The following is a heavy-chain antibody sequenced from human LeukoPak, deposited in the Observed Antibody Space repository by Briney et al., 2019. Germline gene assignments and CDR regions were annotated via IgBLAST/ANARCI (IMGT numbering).Heavy chain of an antibody. CDR1: GFTFSNAW. D-gene: IGHD6-13*01. J-gene: IGHJ3*02. Sequence: PGGSLRLSCAASGFTFSNAWMSWVRQAPGKGLEWVGRIKSKTDGGTTDYAAPVKGRFTISRDDSKNTLYLQMNSLKTEDTAVYYCAGSWSPYDAFDIWGQGTMVTVSS. CDR3: AGSWSPYDAFDI. CDR2: IKSKTDGGTT. V-gene: IGHV3-15*01.